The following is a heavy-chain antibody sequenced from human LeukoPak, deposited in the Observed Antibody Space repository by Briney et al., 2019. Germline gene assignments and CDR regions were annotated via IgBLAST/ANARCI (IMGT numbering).Heavy chain of an antibody. J-gene: IGHJ6*03. V-gene: IGHV3-23*01. Sequence: QAGGSLRLSRAASGFTFSSYAMSWVRQAPGKGLEWVSAISGSGGSTYYADSVKGRFTISRDNSKNTLYLQMNSLRAEDTAVYYCAKLDPYYYYYMDVWGKGTTVTVSS. D-gene: IGHD2-2*03. CDR1: GFTFSSYA. CDR3: AKLDPYYYYYMDV. CDR2: ISGSGGST.